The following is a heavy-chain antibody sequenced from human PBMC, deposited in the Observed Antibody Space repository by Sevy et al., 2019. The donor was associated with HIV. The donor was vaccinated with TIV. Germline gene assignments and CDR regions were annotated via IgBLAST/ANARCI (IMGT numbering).Heavy chain of an antibody. D-gene: IGHD1-26*01. V-gene: IGHV4-31*03. CDR1: GVSISSGAYY. Sequence: SETLSLTCTVSGVSISSGAYYWSWIRQHPGTGLECIGYIYYTGSTYHNPSLRSRVTMSVDTSKNQFSLRLSSVTAADTDVYYCARNKSRREGEYWFDPWGQGTLVTVSS. CDR3: ARNKSRREGEYWFDP. CDR2: IYYTGST. J-gene: IGHJ5*02.